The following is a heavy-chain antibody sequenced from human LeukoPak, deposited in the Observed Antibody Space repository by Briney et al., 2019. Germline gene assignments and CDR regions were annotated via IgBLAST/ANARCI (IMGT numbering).Heavy chain of an antibody. CDR3: TREMDSSSSGALSYYYMDG. J-gene: IGHJ6*03. V-gene: IGHV1-46*03. CDR1: GYTFTSYY. CDR2: INPRGGST. Sequence: SVNVFCKASGYTFTSYYMHWVRQAPGQGREWMGIINPRGGSTSCAQKSQDRHTITRDTSTSTVYMELSSLRSEDTVVYYCTREMDSSSSGALSYYYMDGWGKGTTVTVSS. D-gene: IGHD6-6*01.